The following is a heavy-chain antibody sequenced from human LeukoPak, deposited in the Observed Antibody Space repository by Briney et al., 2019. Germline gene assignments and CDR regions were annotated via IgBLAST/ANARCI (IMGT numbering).Heavy chain of an antibody. CDR1: GFIFSTYW. CDR2: IKQDGSEK. J-gene: IGHJ5*02. CDR3: AKVDRYCSSTSCYYWFDP. V-gene: IGHV3-7*03. D-gene: IGHD2-2*01. Sequence: GGSLRLSCAASGFIFSTYWMSWVRQAPGKGLEWVANIKQDGSEKYYVDSVKGRFTISRDNAKNSLYLQMNSLRAEDTAVYYCAKVDRYCSSTSCYYWFDPWGQGTLVTVSS.